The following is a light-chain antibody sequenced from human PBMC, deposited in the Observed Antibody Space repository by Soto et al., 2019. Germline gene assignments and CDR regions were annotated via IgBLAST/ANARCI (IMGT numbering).Light chain of an antibody. CDR3: QQSYGTPVT. CDR1: HTISNY. V-gene: IGKV1-39*01. CDR2: AAS. Sequence: DNQVTESTSSLSSSVGNIKTKSGGATHTISNYLNWYQQKPGKAPKVLISAASDLQSGVPSRFSCSYSGTDFTLTIIRLQPEDFATYYCQQSYGTPVTFGGGTKVDIK. J-gene: IGKJ4*01.